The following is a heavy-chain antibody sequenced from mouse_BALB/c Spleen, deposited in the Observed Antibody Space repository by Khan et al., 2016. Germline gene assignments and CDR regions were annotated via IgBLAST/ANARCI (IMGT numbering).Heavy chain of an antibody. CDR3: ARLDYYDYYFGC. V-gene: IGHV3-2*02. CDR2: ISYSGST. J-gene: IGHJ2*01. Sequence: VQLKQSGPGLVKPSQSLSLTCTVTGYSITSDYAWNWIRQFPGNKLEWMGYISYSGSTFYNPSLKSRISITRDTSKNQLFLQLSSVTTEDTATSYCARLDYYDYYFGCWCQGTTLTVSS. CDR1: GYSITSDYA. D-gene: IGHD1-1*01.